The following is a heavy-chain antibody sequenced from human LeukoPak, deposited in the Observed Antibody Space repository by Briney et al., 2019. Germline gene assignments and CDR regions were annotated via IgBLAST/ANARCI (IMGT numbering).Heavy chain of an antibody. CDR2: ITNRGAYA. Sequence: TSGGSLRLSCTASGFTFSDCYMSWIRQAPGKGLEWVSYITNRGAYANYADSVKGRFTISRDNAKNSLYLQMNSLRAEDTAVYYCARAFTYDFWSGSQEEPFDYWGQGTLVTVSS. CDR3: ARAFTYDFWSGSQEEPFDY. CDR1: GFTFSDCY. J-gene: IGHJ4*02. D-gene: IGHD3-3*01. V-gene: IGHV3-11*06.